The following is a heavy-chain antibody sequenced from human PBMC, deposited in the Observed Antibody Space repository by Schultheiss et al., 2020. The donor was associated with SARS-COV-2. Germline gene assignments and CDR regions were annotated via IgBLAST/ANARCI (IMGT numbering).Heavy chain of an antibody. J-gene: IGHJ4*02. D-gene: IGHD1-26*01. Sequence: ASVKVSCKASGYTFTSYAMHWVRQAPGQRLEWMGWINAGNGNTKYSQKFQGRVTITRDTSASTAYMELSSLRSEDTAVYYCARGEEGLVGATNWGQGTLVTVSS. CDR2: INAGNGNT. CDR3: ARGEEGLVGATN. V-gene: IGHV1-3*01. CDR1: GYTFTSYA.